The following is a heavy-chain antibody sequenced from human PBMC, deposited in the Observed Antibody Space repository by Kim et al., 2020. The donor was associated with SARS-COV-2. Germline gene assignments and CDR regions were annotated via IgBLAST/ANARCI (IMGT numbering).Heavy chain of an antibody. CDR2: IYYSGST. Sequence: SETLSLTCTVSGGSISSGGYYWSWIRQHPGKGLEWIGYIYYSGSTYYNPSLKSRVTISVDTSKNQFSLKLSSVTAADTAVYYCARALGGVENTNYYYYYGMDVWGQGTTVTVSS. CDR3: ARALGGVENTNYYYYYGMDV. D-gene: IGHD3-16*01. V-gene: IGHV4-31*03. CDR1: GGSISSGGYY. J-gene: IGHJ6*02.